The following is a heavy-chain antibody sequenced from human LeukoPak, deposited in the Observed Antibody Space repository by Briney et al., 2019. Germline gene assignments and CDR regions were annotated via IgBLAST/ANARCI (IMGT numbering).Heavy chain of an antibody. Sequence: SETLSLTCTVSGGSISSYYWSWVRQPPGKGLEWIGFVYYAGSTNYSPSLKSRVTISVDTSKNQFSLKLRSVTAADTAVYYCARISSSNWYNERGAFDVWGQGTMVTVSS. D-gene: IGHD6-13*01. V-gene: IGHV4-59*01. CDR1: GGSISSYY. J-gene: IGHJ3*01. CDR3: ARISSSNWYNERGAFDV. CDR2: VYYAGST.